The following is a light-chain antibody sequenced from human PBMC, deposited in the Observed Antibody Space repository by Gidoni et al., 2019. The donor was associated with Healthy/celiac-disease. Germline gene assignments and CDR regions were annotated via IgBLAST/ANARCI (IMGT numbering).Light chain of an antibody. Sequence: QSALTQPASVSGSPGQANTISCTGTSSDVGGYNYVSWYQQHPGKAPKRMIYEVSNRPSGVSNRFSGSKSGNTASLTISGLQAEDEADYYCSSYTSSSSVVFGGGTKLTVL. CDR2: EVS. CDR1: SSDVGGYNY. V-gene: IGLV2-14*01. CDR3: SSYTSSSSVV. J-gene: IGLJ2*01.